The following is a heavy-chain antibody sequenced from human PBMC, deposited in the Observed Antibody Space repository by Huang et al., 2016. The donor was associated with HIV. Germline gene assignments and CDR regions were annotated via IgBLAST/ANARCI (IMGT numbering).Heavy chain of an antibody. Sequence: QLQLQESGPGLVKPSETLSLTCTVSGGSIRSDNYYWGWIRQPPGKGLEWIGCIYYSEVTYYNPSLKSRVTITVDTSKNQFSLKMRSVTAADTAVYYCARLPGSITMIRGVITDPYWGQGTLVTVSS. CDR2: IYYSEVT. CDR3: ARLPGSITMIRGVITDPY. CDR1: GGSIRSDNYY. V-gene: IGHV4-39*01. J-gene: IGHJ4*02. D-gene: IGHD3-10*01.